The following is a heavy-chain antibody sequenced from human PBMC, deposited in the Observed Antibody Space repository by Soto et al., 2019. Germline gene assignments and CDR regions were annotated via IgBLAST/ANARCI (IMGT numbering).Heavy chain of an antibody. J-gene: IGHJ4*02. CDR3: ERSTNDYGDRH. D-gene: IGHD4-17*01. CDR2: MNPNSGNT. V-gene: IGHV1-8*01. Sequence: QVQLVQSGAEVKKPGASVKVSCKASGYTFTSYDINWVRQATGQGLEWMGWMNPNSGNTGYAQNFQGRVTMTRNTSISTAYMELSSLRSEDMAVCYCERSTNDYGDRHWGQGTLVTVSS. CDR1: GYTFTSYD.